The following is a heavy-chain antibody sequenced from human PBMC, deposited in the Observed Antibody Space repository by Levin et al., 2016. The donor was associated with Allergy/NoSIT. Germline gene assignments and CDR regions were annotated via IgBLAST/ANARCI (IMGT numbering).Heavy chain of an antibody. D-gene: IGHD6-19*01. CDR1: GGSISGYY. V-gene: IGHV4-59*08. J-gene: IGHJ4*02. CDR2: IYYSGTT. Sequence: SETLSLTCSVSGGSISGYYWSWIRQSPGKGLEWIGYIYYSGTTNYNPSLKSRVTISIDTSKNRFSLRLSSVTAADTAVYYCARLIAVTGKVDYFDSWGQGTLVTVSS. CDR3: ARLIAVTGKVDYFDS.